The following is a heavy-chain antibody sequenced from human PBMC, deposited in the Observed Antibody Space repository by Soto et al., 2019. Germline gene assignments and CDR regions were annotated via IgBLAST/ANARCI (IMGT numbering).Heavy chain of an antibody. V-gene: IGHV4-34*01. CDR1: GGSFSGYY. Sequence: PSETLSLTCAVYGGSFSGYYWSWIRQPPGKGLEWIGEINHRGSTKYSPSLKSRVTISVDTSKNQFSLKLSSVTAADTAMYYCARGDILTGYSHWGQGTLVTVSS. J-gene: IGHJ4*02. CDR3: ARGDILTGYSH. D-gene: IGHD3-9*01. CDR2: INHRGST.